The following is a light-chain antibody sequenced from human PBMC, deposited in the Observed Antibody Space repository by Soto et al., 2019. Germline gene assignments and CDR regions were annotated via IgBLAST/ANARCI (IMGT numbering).Light chain of an antibody. CDR1: QSIYSKY. CDR3: QHYGTSPIT. CDR2: GAS. V-gene: IGKV3-20*01. Sequence: EFVLTQSPGTLSLSPGERATLSCRASQSIYSKYLGWYQKKPGQAPRLVIYGASFRATGIPDRFSGGGSGTDVTLTISGLEPEDFAVYYCQHYGTSPITFGQGTRLDIK. J-gene: IGKJ5*01.